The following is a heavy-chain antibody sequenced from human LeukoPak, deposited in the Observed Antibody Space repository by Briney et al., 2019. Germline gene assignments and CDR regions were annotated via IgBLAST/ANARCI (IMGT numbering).Heavy chain of an antibody. D-gene: IGHD6-13*01. CDR3: ARHPDSSSWYPYLTNYGMDV. Sequence: PSETLSLTCTVSGGSISSYYWSWIRQPPGKGLEWIGYIYYSGSTNYNPSLKSRVTISVDTSKNQFSLKLSSVTAADTAVYYCARHPDSSSWYPYLTNYGMDVWGQGTTVTVSS. CDR2: IYYSGST. J-gene: IGHJ6*02. CDR1: GGSISSYY. V-gene: IGHV4-59*08.